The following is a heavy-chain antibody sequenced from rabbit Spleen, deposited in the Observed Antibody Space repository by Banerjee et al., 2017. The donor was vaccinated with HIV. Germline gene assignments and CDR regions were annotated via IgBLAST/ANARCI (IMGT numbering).Heavy chain of an antibody. CDR1: GFSFSSDYY. CDR2: IYPDSSGST. J-gene: IGHJ4*01. V-gene: IGHV1S40*01. Sequence: QSLEESGGDLVKPGASLTLTCTASGFSFSSDYYMCWVRQAPGKGLECGACIYPDSSGSTYYANWAKSRLTISKASSTTVTLQMTSLTVADTATYFCARGSATMTMVVTGFYLSLWGPGTLVTVS. D-gene: IGHD2-1*01. CDR3: ARGSATMTMVVTGFYLSL.